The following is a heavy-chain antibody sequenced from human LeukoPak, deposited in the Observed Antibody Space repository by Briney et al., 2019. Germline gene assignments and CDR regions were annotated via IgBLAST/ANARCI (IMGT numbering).Heavy chain of an antibody. CDR1: GGSINSYY. D-gene: IGHD1-26*01. CDR3: SRESGPYSPFGH. Sequence: SETLSLTCTVSGGSINSYYCSWIRQPPGKGLEWIGYIYYTGTTNYNPSLTSRATMSLDESKNHLSLTLTSVTAADTAIYYCSRESGPYSPFGHWGQGILVTVTT. J-gene: IGHJ4*02. V-gene: IGHV4-59*12. CDR2: IYYTGTT.